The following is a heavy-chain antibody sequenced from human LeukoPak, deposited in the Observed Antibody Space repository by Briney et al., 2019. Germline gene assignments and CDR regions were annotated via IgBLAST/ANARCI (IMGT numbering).Heavy chain of an antibody. CDR2: ICPDGTGI. CDR3: VRDFRSADY. V-gene: IGHV3-74*01. J-gene: IGHJ4*02. Sequence: GGSLRLSCAASGFIFSSYCMHWVRQAPGKGPMWVSRICPDGTGISYADSVKARFTTSRDNAKNTVYLQMNSLREEDTAVYYCVRDFRSADYWGQGTLVTVSS. CDR1: GFIFSSYC.